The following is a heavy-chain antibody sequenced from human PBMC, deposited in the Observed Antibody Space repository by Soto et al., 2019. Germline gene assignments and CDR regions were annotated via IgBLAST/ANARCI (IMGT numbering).Heavy chain of an antibody. J-gene: IGHJ4*02. V-gene: IGHV1-46*03. CDR2: INPSGGST. CDR3: ARAGTAMVNLDY. CDR1: GYTFASYY. Sequence: ASVKASCKASGYTFASYYMHWVRQAPGQGLEWMGIINPSGGSTSYAQKFQGRVTMTRDTSTSTVYMELSSLRSEDTAVYYCARAGTAMVNLDYWGQGTLVTVSS. D-gene: IGHD5-18*01.